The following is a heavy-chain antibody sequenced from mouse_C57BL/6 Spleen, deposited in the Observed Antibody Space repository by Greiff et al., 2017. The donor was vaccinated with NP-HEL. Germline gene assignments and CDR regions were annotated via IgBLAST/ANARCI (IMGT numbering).Heavy chain of an antibody. V-gene: IGHV14-3*01. CDR2: IDPANGNT. CDR1: GFNIKNTY. CDR3: APSSDYYGSSSMDY. Sequence: VQLQQSVAELVRPGASVKLSCTASGFNIKNTYMPWVKQRPEQGLEWIGRIDPANGNTKYAPKFQGKATITADTSSNTAYLQLSSLTSEDTAIYYCAPSSDYYGSSSMDYWGQGTSVTVSS. D-gene: IGHD1-1*01. J-gene: IGHJ4*01.